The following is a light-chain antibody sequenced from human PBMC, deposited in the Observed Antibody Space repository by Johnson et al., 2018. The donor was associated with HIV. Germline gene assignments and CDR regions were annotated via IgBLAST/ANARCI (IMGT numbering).Light chain of an antibody. CDR2: ESN. CDR3: GAWDSSLRVYV. V-gene: IGLV1-51*02. Sequence: QSVLTQPPSVSAAPGQKVTISCSGSSSNIGNNYVSWYQQLPGTAPKVLIYESNTRPSGIPDRFSGSKSDTSATLCITGLQTGDEADYYCGAWDSSLRVYVFGTGTKVTVL. J-gene: IGLJ1*01. CDR1: SSNIGNNY.